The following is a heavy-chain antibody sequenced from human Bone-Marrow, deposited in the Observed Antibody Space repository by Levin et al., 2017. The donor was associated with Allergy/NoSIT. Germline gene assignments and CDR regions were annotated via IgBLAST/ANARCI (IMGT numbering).Heavy chain of an antibody. J-gene: IGHJ4*02. V-gene: IGHV4-61*02. CDR2: IYTSGST. Sequence: SCTVSGGSISSGSYYWSWIRQPAGKGLEWIGRIYTSGSTNYNPSLKSRVTISIDTSKNQFSLKLSSVTAADTAVYYCARAGYLGYTYGFDYWGQGTLVTVSS. D-gene: IGHD5-18*01. CDR1: GGSISSGSYY. CDR3: ARAGYLGYTYGFDY.